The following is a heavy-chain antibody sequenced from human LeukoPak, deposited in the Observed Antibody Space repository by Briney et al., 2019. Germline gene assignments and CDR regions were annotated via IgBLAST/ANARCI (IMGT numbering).Heavy chain of an antibody. J-gene: IGHJ5*02. D-gene: IGHD6-25*01. CDR2: IYHSGST. CDR1: GGSISSSNW. Sequence: SETLSLTCAVSGGSISSSNWWSWVRQPPGKGLEWIGEIYHSGSTNYNPSLKSRVTISADTSKNQVSLNVTSVTAADTAVYYCARHYLRQRLAPYNWFDPWGQGTRVTVSS. V-gene: IGHV4-4*02. CDR3: ARHYLRQRLAPYNWFDP.